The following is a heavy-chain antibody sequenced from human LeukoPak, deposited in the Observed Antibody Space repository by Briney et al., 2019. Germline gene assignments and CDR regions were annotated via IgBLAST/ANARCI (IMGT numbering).Heavy chain of an antibody. CDR1: GGTFSSYA. D-gene: IGHD1-26*01. CDR2: IIPIFGTA. V-gene: IGHV1-69*05. J-gene: IGHJ5*02. CDR3: ARDLNRGSFNWFDP. Sequence: ASVKVSCKASGGTFSSYAISWVRQAPGQGLEWMGGIIPIFGTANYAQKFQGRVTITTDESTSTAYMELSSLRSEDTAVYYCARDLNRGSFNWFDPWGQGTLVTVSA.